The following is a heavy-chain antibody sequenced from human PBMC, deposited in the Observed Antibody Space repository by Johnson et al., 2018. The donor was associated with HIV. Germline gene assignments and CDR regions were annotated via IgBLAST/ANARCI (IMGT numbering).Heavy chain of an antibody. CDR2: IRYDGSSK. D-gene: IGHD5-18*01. V-gene: IGHV3-30*02. Sequence: QVQLVESGGGVVQPGGSLRLSCAASGFTFSSYGMHWVRQAPGKGLEWVAFIRYDGSSKYYADSVKGRFTISRDNSKNTLYMQMNSLGDEDTAVYYGEKAPRGEAMALDAFDIWGQGTMVTVSS. CDR1: GFTFSSYG. CDR3: EKAPRGEAMALDAFDI. J-gene: IGHJ3*02.